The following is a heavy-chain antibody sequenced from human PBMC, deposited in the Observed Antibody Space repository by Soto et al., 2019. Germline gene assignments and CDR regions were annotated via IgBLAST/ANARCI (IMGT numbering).Heavy chain of an antibody. CDR2: IIPIYGTA. CDR1: GGTFSSYA. J-gene: IGHJ5*02. Sequence: QVQLVQSGAEVKKPGSSVKVSCKASGGTFSSYAISWVRQAPGQGLEWMGGIIPIYGTANYAQKFQGRVTITAAESTSTAYMELSSLRSEDTAVYDCARPVRGWYRNWFDPWGQGTLVTVSS. CDR3: ARPVRGWYRNWFDP. D-gene: IGHD6-19*01. V-gene: IGHV1-69*01.